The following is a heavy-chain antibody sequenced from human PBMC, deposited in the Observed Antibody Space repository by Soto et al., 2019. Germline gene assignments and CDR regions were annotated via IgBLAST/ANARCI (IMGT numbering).Heavy chain of an antibody. CDR1: GGYISSGAYY. V-gene: IGHV4-31*03. CDR2: IYYSGST. J-gene: IGHJ3*02. D-gene: IGHD5-12*01. Sequence: QVQLQESGPGLVEPSQTLSLTCTVSGGYISSGAYYWSWVRQHPGKGLEWIGYIYYSGSTYYNPSLKSRVIISVDMSKNQFSLKLSSVTAADTAVYYCERGHNDHDNSGAFDIWGQGTMVTVSS. CDR3: ERGHNDHDNSGAFDI.